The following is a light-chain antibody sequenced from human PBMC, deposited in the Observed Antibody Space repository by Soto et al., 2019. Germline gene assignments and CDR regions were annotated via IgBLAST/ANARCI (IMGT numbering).Light chain of an antibody. CDR1: QSVSSSY. V-gene: IGKV3-20*01. CDR3: QQYGSSPGT. J-gene: IGKJ1*01. Sequence: EIVLTQSPATLSVSPGERATLSCRASQSVSSSYLAWYQQKPGQAPRLLVYGASNRATGIPDRFSGSGSGTDFTLTISTLEPEDFAVYYCQQYGSSPGTFGQGTKV. CDR2: GAS.